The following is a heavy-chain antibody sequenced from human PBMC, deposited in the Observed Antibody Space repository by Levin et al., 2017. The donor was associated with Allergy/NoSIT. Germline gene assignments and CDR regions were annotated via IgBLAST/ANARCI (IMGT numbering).Heavy chain of an antibody. CDR1: GYSFTSYW. D-gene: IGHD3-16*01. CDR3: ARYGFTFGGVNTPGVVATAYAFDI. CDR2: IYPGDSDT. V-gene: IGHV5-51*01. J-gene: IGHJ3*02. Sequence: GESLKISCKGSGYSFTSYWIGWVRQMPGKGLEWMGIIYPGDSDTRYSPSFQGQVTISADKSISTAYLQWSSLKASDTAMYYCARYGFTFGGVNTPGVVATAYAFDIWGQGTMVTVSS.